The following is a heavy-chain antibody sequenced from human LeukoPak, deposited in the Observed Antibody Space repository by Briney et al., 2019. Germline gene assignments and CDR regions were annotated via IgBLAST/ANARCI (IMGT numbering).Heavy chain of an antibody. Sequence: GGSLRLSCAASGFTFSSYAMSWVRQAPGKGLEWVSAISGSGGSTYYADSVKGRFTISRDNSENTLYLQMNSLRAEDTAVYYCAKVTGSRVATITAFDYWGQGTLVTVSS. CDR1: GFTFSSYA. J-gene: IGHJ4*02. D-gene: IGHD5-12*01. CDR3: AKVTGSRVATITAFDY. V-gene: IGHV3-23*01. CDR2: ISGSGGST.